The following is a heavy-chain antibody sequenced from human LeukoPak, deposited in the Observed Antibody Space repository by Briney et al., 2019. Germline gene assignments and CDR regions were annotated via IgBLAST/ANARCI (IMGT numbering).Heavy chain of an antibody. V-gene: IGHV4-4*07. Sequence: PSETLSLTCTVSGGSISSYYWSWIRQPAGKGLEWIGRIYTSGSTNYNPSLKSRVTMSVDTSKNQFSLKLSSVTAADSAVYYCARAGGRVTLEEWELPVYYYSYMDVWGKGTTVTVPS. J-gene: IGHJ6*03. D-gene: IGHD1-26*01. CDR2: IYTSGST. CDR3: ARAGGRVTLEEWELPVYYYSYMDV. CDR1: GGSISSYY.